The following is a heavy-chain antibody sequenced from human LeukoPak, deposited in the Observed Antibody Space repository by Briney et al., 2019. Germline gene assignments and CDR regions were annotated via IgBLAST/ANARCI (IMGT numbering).Heavy chain of an antibody. CDR1: GGSISSYY. Sequence: SETLSLTCTVSGGSISSYYWSWIRQPPGKGLEWIGYIYYSGSTNYNPSLKSRVTISVDTSKNQFSLKLSSVTAADTAVYYCARQSWLYSSGWYYYYGTDVWGQGTTVTVSS. CDR2: IYYSGST. V-gene: IGHV4-59*01. D-gene: IGHD6-19*01. CDR3: ARQSWLYSSGWYYYYGTDV. J-gene: IGHJ6*02.